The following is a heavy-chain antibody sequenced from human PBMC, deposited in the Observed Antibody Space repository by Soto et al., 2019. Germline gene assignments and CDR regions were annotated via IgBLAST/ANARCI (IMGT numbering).Heavy chain of an antibody. Sequence: PGGSLRLSCAASGFTFSSYAMHLVRQTPGKGLEWVALIFCSGSRTYYADSVKDRFTISRDNSKNTLYLQMNSLRAEDTAVYYCAKDHVAGHGSGNYYSSGFDSWGQGTLVTVSS. CDR2: IFCSGSRT. J-gene: IGHJ4*02. V-gene: IGHV3-NL1*01. CDR1: GFTFSSYA. CDR3: AKDHVAGHGSGNYYSSGFDS. D-gene: IGHD3-22*01.